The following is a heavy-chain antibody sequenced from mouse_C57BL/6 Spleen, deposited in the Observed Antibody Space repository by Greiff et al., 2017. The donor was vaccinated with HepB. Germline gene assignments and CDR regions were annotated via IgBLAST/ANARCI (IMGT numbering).Heavy chain of an antibody. J-gene: IGHJ2*01. CDR3: ASGVTTADDY. Sequence: VQLQQSGAELARPGASVKLSCKASGYTFTSYGISWVKQRTGQGLEWIGEIYPRSGNTYYNEKFKGKATLTADKSSSTAYMELRSLTSEDSAVYFGASGVTTADDYWGQGTTRTVSS. CDR1: GYTFTSYG. V-gene: IGHV1-81*01. D-gene: IGHD2-2*01. CDR2: IYPRSGNT.